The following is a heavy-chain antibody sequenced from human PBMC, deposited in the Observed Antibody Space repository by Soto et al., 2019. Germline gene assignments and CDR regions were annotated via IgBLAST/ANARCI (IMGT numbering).Heavy chain of an antibody. J-gene: IGHJ6*03. V-gene: IGHV3-23*01. Sequence: GGSLRLSCAASGFTFSSYAMSWVRQAPGKGLEWVSAISGSGGSTYYADSVKGRFTISRDNSKNTLYLQMNSLRVEDTAVYYCAKGPALENYYYMDVWGKGTTVTVSS. CDR1: GFTFSSYA. CDR2: ISGSGGST. CDR3: AKGPALENYYYMDV.